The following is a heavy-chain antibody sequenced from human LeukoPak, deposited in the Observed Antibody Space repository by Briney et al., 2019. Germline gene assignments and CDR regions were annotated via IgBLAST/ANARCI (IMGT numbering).Heavy chain of an antibody. CDR1: GFTFSSYS. J-gene: IGHJ4*02. Sequence: PGGSLRLSCAASGFTFSSYSMNWVRQAPGKGLEWVSSISSSSSYIYYADSVKGRFTISRDNAKNSLYLQMNSLRAEDTAVYYCARIPWYYYDSSGYTVEGYFDYWGQGTLVTVSS. V-gene: IGHV3-21*01. CDR3: ARIPWYYYDSSGYTVEGYFDY. CDR2: ISSSSSYI. D-gene: IGHD3-22*01.